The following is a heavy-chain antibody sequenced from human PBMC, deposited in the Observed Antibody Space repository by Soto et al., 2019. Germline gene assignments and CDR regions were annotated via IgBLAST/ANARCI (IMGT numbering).Heavy chain of an antibody. D-gene: IGHD2-21*01. CDR1: GFTVSNNY. CDR2: IYSGGST. J-gene: IGHJ3*02. CDR3: ARGPLTHCGDDCSYDAFDI. V-gene: IGHV3-53*04. Sequence: EVQLVESGGGLVQPGGSLRLSCAASGFTVSNNYMSWVRQAPGRGLEWVSVIYSGGSTQYSDSGKGRFTISRDNSKNALYLQMNSLRAEDTAVYYCARGPLTHCGDDCSYDAFDIWGQGTMVTVSS.